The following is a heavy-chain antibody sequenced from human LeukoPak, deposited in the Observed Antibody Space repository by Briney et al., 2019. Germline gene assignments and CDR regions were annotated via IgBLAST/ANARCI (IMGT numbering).Heavy chain of an antibody. V-gene: IGHV3-23*01. D-gene: IGHD1-26*01. CDR2: ISGSGGST. CDR3: AREINDGNYYYMDV. J-gene: IGHJ6*03. Sequence: QPGGSLRLSCAASGFTFSSYGMSWVRQAPGKGLEWVSAISGSGGSTYYADSVKGRFTISRDNAKNSLYLQMNSLRAEDTAVYYCAREINDGNYYYMDVWGKGTTVTVSS. CDR1: GFTFSSYG.